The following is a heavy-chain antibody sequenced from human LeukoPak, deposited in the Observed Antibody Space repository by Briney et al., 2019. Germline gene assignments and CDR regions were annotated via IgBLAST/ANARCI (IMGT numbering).Heavy chain of an antibody. CDR2: ISHTGLT. D-gene: IGHD1-1*01. J-gene: IGHJ5*02. Sequence: SETLSLPCAVYGGSFSGYYWTLIRQIPGKGLEWIGEISHTGLTGSNPSLKSRVTIFVDSSKQQFSLRMTSVTAADTGVYYCARVPDITARPCDTWGPGTLVTVSS. CDR3: ARVPDITARPCDT. V-gene: IGHV4-34*01. CDR1: GGSFSGYY.